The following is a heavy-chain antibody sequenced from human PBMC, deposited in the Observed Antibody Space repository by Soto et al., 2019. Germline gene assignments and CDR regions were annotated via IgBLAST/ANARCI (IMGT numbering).Heavy chain of an antibody. V-gene: IGHV3-11*01. J-gene: IGHJ6*02. CDR3: ARDRLANV. CDR2: ISSSASII. Sequence: QVQLVESGGGLVKPGVSLRLSCAASGFTFSDYYMSWIRQAPGKGLEWISSISSSASIIYYGDSVKGRFTISRDNARNSLFLHVNSLRAEDTAVYYCARDRLANVWGQGTTVTVSS. D-gene: IGHD6-6*01. CDR1: GFTFSDYY.